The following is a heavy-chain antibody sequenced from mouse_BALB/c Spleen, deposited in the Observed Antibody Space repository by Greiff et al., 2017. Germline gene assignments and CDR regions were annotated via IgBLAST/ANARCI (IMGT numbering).Heavy chain of an antibody. Sequence: EVQLVESGPGLVKPSQSLSLTCTVTGYSITSDYAWNWIRQFPGNKLEWMGYISYSGSTSYNPSLKSRISITRDTSKNQFFLQLNSVTTEDTATYYCARSYDGYYGHFDYWGQGTTLTVSS. D-gene: IGHD2-3*01. V-gene: IGHV3-2*02. CDR1: GYSITSDYA. J-gene: IGHJ2*01. CDR3: ARSYDGYYGHFDY. CDR2: ISYSGST.